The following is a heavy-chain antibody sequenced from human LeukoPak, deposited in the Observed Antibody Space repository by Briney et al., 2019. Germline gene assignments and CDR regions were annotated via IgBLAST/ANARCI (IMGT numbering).Heavy chain of an antibody. D-gene: IGHD3-22*01. CDR2: IYATGST. V-gene: IGHV4-4*07. CDR3: ARERSYYQSSGPPEDY. Sequence: GSLRLSCAASGFTFSSYSMNWVRQPAGKGLEWIGRIYATGSTNYNPSLKSRVTMSVDTSNNQFSLRLSSVTAADTAVYYCARERSYYQSSGPPEDYWGQGTLVTVSS. CDR1: GFTFSSYS. J-gene: IGHJ4*02.